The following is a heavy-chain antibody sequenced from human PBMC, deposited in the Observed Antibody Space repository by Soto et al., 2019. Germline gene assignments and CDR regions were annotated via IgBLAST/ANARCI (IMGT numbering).Heavy chain of an antibody. CDR1: GFTFSSYG. CDR3: AKDRYSSVSVYYFDY. Sequence: GGSLRLSCAASGFTFSSYGMHWVRQAPGKGLQWVAVISPDGGQRYYADSVKGRFTISRDDSKNTLFLQMNNLSAEDTAVYYCAKDRYSSVSVYYFDYWGPGTLVTVSS. J-gene: IGHJ4*02. D-gene: IGHD2-15*01. CDR2: ISPDGGQR. V-gene: IGHV3-30*18.